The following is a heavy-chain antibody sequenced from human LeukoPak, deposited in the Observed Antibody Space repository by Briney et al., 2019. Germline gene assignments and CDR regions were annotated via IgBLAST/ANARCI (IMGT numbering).Heavy chain of an antibody. D-gene: IGHD5-12*01. V-gene: IGHV4-59*01. CDR3: ARETKWLPFDY. Sequence: PSETLSLTCTVSGCSISSYYWSWIRQAPGQGREWVGYIHYSGSTNYNRSLKSRDTISVDTSKNQYCLQLSSVTAADTAVYYCARETKWLPFDYWGQGTRVSVSS. CDR1: GCSISSYY. CDR2: IHYSGST. J-gene: IGHJ4*02.